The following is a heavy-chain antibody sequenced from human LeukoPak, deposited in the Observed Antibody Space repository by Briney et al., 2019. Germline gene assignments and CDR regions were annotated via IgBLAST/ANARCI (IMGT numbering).Heavy chain of an antibody. V-gene: IGHV3-11*01. CDR2: ISSSGGNI. J-gene: IGHJ4*01. CDR3: ARRRDYFDY. Sequence: GGSLRPSCVVSGFDLSDYYMSWIRQAPGKGLEWISYISSSGGNIYFADSVKGRFTMSRDNARGSLYLQMNSPTAGDTAVYYCARRRDYFDYWGQGTLVTVSS. CDR1: GFDLSDYY.